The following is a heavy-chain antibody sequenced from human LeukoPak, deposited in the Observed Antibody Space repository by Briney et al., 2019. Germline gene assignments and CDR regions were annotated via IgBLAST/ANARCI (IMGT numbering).Heavy chain of an antibody. CDR1: GYTFTSYC. CDR3: ARAGIAAAGTMLVYFDY. D-gene: IGHD6-13*01. CDR2: INPSGGST. J-gene: IGHJ4*02. V-gene: IGHV1-46*01. Sequence: ASVKVSCKASGYTFTSYCMHWVRQAPGQGLEWMGIINPSGGSTSYAQKFQGRVTMTRDTSTSTVYMELSSLRSEDTAVYYCARAGIAAAGTMLVYFDYWGQGTLVTVSS.